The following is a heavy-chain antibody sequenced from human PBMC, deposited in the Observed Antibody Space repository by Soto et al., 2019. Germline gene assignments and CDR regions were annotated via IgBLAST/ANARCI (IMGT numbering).Heavy chain of an antibody. CDR2: IIPIFGTA. CDR1: GGTFSSYA. D-gene: IGHD6-13*01. V-gene: IGHV1-69*13. Sequence: SVKVSCKASGGTFSSYAISWVRQAPGQGLEWMGGIIPIFGTANYAQKFQGRVTITADESTSTAYMELNSLRAEDTAVYYCAKAYSSSWYVYYFDYWGQGTLVTVSS. J-gene: IGHJ4*02. CDR3: AKAYSSSWYVYYFDY.